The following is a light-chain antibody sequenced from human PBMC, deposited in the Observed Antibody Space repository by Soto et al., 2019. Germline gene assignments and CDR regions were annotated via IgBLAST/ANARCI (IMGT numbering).Light chain of an antibody. CDR3: QQYNSYSPLT. CDR1: QVISTS. CDR2: AAS. Sequence: DIQLTQSPSFLSPSIGESVTITCRASQVISTSLAWYQVKPGKAPKLLIYAASTLESGVPSRFSATVSGTEFTLTISSLEPDDFATYYCQQYNSYSPLTFGPGTKVDI. V-gene: IGKV1-9*01. J-gene: IGKJ3*01.